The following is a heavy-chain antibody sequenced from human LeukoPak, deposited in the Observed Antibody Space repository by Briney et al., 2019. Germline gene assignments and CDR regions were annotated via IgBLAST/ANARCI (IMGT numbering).Heavy chain of an antibody. CDR2: ISGSGGST. J-gene: IGHJ6*03. V-gene: IGHV3-23*01. CDR1: GFTFSSYA. D-gene: IGHD6-13*01. Sequence: GGSPRLSCAASGFTFSSYAMSWVRQAPGKGLEWVSAISGSGGSTYYADSVKGRFTISRDNSKNTLYLQMNSLRAEDTAVYYCARHFSSSWYPYYYYYMDVWGKGTTVTVSS. CDR3: ARHFSSSWYPYYYYYMDV.